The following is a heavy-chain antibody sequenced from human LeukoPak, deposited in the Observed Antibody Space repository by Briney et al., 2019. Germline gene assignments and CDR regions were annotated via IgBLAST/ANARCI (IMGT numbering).Heavy chain of an antibody. Sequence: SETLTLTRTVSGAFCSRYYYNWIRQTPGKGLEWIGYSYYNGITKYNSSLGNRITMSLDASGRFSLRLSSVTAADTAMYYCARFYYDDTGVSYYFDSWSQGIPVTVSS. CDR1: GAFCSRYY. CDR3: ARFYYDDTGVSYYFDS. CDR2: SYYNGIT. J-gene: IGHJ4*02. V-gene: IGHV4-59*01. D-gene: IGHD3-22*01.